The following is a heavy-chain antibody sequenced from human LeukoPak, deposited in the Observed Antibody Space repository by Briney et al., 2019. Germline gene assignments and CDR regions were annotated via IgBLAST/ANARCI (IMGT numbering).Heavy chain of an antibody. J-gene: IGHJ3*02. CDR1: GGSISSGGYY. V-gene: IGHV4-30-2*01. Sequence: SETLSLTCTVSGGSISSGGYYWSWIRQPPGKGLEWIGYIYHSGSTYYNPSLKSRVTISVDRSKNQFSLKLSSVTAADTAVYYCARKPAADAFDIWGQGTMVIVSS. CDR2: IYHSGST. CDR3: ARKPAADAFDI. D-gene: IGHD2-2*01.